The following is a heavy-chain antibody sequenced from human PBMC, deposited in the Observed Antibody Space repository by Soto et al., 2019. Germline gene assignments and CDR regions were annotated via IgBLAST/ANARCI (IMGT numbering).Heavy chain of an antibody. V-gene: IGHV3-15*01. Sequence: EVQLVESGGGLVKPGGSLRLSCAASGFTFSNAWMSWVRQAPGKGLEWVGRIKSKTDGGTTDYAAPVKGRFTISRDDSKNTLYLQMNSLKTEDTAVYYCTTGETYYYGSGSYYKTNYYYYYMDVWGKGTTVTVSS. CDR1: GFTFSNAW. CDR2: IKSKTDGGTT. J-gene: IGHJ6*03. CDR3: TTGETYYYGSGSYYKTNYYYYYMDV. D-gene: IGHD3-10*01.